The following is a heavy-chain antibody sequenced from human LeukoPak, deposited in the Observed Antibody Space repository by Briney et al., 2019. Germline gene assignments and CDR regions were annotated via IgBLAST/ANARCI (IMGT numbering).Heavy chain of an antibody. CDR1: GGTFSSYA. D-gene: IGHD3-9*01. J-gene: IGHJ4*02. V-gene: IGHV1-69*05. Sequence: SVKVSCKASGGTFSSYAISWVRQAPGQGLEWMGGIIPIFGTANYAQKFQGGVTITTDESTSTAYMELSSLRSEDTAVYYCARAGNVLRYFDWLFPFDYWGQGTLVTVSS. CDR2: IIPIFGTA. CDR3: ARAGNVLRYFDWLFPFDY.